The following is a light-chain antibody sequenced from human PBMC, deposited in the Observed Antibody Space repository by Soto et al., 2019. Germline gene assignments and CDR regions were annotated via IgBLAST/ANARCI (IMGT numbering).Light chain of an antibody. CDR3: SSSAGSNPL. J-gene: IGLJ2*01. CDR1: SSDVGGYNY. Sequence: QSALTQPPSASGSPGQSVTISCTGTSSDVGGYNYVSWYQQHPGKAPKLMIYEVSRRPSGVPDRFSGSKSGNTASLTVSGLQADDEADYSCSSSAGSNPLFGGGTKVTVL. V-gene: IGLV2-8*01. CDR2: EVS.